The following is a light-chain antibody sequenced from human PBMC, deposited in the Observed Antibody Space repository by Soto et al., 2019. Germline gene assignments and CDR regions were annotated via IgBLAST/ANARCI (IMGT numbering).Light chain of an antibody. CDR3: SSYTTXXTXXXV. V-gene: IGLV2-14*01. CDR1: SSDVGGYNY. J-gene: IGLJ1*01. CDR2: DVS. Sequence: QSVLTQPASVSGSPGQSITISCTGTSSDVGGYNYVSWYQQHPGKAPKFMIYDVSNRPSGVSNRFSGSKSGNTASLTISGXQAEDEADYYCSSYTTXXTXXXVFGXGT.